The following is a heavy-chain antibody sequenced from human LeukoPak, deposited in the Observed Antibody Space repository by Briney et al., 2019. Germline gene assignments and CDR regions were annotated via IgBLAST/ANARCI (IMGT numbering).Heavy chain of an antibody. CDR3: ARDSGDDSSGYYKYYFDY. J-gene: IGHJ4*02. Sequence: ASVMVSCKASGYTFTSYGISWVRQAPGQGLEWMGWISAYNGNTNYAQKLQGRVTMTTDTSTSTAYMELRSLRSDDTAVYYCARDSGDDSSGYYKYYFDYWGQGTLVTVSS. D-gene: IGHD3-22*01. CDR2: ISAYNGNT. V-gene: IGHV1-18*01. CDR1: GYTFTSYG.